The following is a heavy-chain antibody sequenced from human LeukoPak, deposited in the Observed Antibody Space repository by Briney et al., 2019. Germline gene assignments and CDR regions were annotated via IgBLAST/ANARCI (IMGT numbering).Heavy chain of an antibody. V-gene: IGHV3-30*02. Sequence: PGGSLRLSCAASGFTFSSYGMHWVRQAPGKGLEWVAFTRYDGSNKYYADSVKGRFTISRDNSKNTLYLQMNSLRAEDTAVYYCAKDLGFELLWFGEAVDYWGQGTLVTVSS. J-gene: IGHJ4*02. CDR1: GFTFSSYG. CDR2: TRYDGSNK. CDR3: AKDLGFELLWFGEAVDY. D-gene: IGHD3-10*01.